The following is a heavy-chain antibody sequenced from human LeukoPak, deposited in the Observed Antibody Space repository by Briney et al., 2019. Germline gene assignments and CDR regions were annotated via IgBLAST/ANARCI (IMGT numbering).Heavy chain of an antibody. J-gene: IGHJ4*02. Sequence: WGSLRLSCGASGITFSNSWMCWVRQAPGKGLEWVANIKEDGSEKYYVNSVKGRFTISRDNAKNSLYLQMNSLRAEDTAVYYCARGGGSGSYYKRELDYWGQGTLVTVSS. CDR1: GITFSNSW. V-gene: IGHV3-7*01. CDR2: IKEDGSEK. D-gene: IGHD3-10*01. CDR3: ARGGGSGSYYKRELDY.